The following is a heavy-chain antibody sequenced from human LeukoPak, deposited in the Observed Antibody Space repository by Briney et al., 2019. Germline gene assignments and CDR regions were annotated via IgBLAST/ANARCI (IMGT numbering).Heavy chain of an antibody. D-gene: IGHD3-22*01. Sequence: PGGSLRLSCAASGFTFSSYWMHWVRQAPGKGLVWVSRISTNGRIAAYADSVKGRFTISRDNAKNTVYLQMNSLRAEDTVVYYCARGGLPIMIEVATHFAPGSWGQGTLVSVSS. CDR3: ARGGLPIMIEVATHFAPGS. V-gene: IGHV3-74*03. CDR2: ISTNGRIA. J-gene: IGHJ4*02. CDR1: GFTFSSYW.